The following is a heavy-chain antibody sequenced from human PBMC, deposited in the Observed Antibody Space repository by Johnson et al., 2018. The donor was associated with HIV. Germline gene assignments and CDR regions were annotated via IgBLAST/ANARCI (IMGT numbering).Heavy chain of an antibody. J-gene: IGHJ3*02. CDR2: INWNGDNT. V-gene: IGHV3-20*04. D-gene: IGHD6-19*01. CDR1: GFTFDDYD. CDR3: VRGGQWGATDAFDI. Sequence: VQLVESGGGVARPGGSLRLSCAASGFTFDDYDMNWVRQAPGKGLEWVSGINWNGDNTGYGDSVKGRFTIFRDNAKNSLYLQMNRLRAEDTALYYCVRGGQWGATDAFDIWGQGTMVTVSS.